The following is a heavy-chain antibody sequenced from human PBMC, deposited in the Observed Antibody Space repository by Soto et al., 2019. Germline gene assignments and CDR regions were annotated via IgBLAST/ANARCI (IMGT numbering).Heavy chain of an antibody. D-gene: IGHD6-19*01. CDR3: TRDRPPHNTGWPIFEY. V-gene: IGHV3-48*02. J-gene: IGHJ4*02. CDR1: GFTLSSYN. CDR2: ISGVNSDV. Sequence: EVQLMESGGGLVQPGGSLRLSCAASGFTLSSYNMNWVRQAPGKGLEWVSFISGVNSDVFYADSVKGRFTISRDNGKNALYLQMNRLRDEDTAVYYWTRDRPPHNTGWPIFEYWGQGTLVTVSS.